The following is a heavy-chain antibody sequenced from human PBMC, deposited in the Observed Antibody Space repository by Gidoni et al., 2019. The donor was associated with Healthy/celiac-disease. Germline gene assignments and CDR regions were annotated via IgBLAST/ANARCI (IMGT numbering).Heavy chain of an antibody. V-gene: IGHV1-69*06. CDR3: ASLYYYGSGSYPEDY. CDR1: GGTFSSYA. CDR2: IIPIFGTA. J-gene: IGHJ4*02. D-gene: IGHD3-10*01. Sequence: QVQLVQSGAEVKKPGSSVKVSCKASGGTFSSYAISWVRQAPGQGFEWMGWIIPIFGTANYAQKFQGRATITADKSTSTAYMELSSLRSDDTAVYYCASLYYYGSGSYPEDYWGQGTLVTVSS.